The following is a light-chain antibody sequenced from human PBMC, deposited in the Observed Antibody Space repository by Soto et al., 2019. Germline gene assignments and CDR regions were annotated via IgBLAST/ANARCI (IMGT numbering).Light chain of an antibody. Sequence: DIVMTQSPDSLAVSLGESATINCKSSQSVLYSSTNKNYLAWYQQKPGQPPKLLIYWASTRESGVPERFSGSGSETDFTLTISSLQAEDVAVYYCQQYYNTPALTVGGGTKVEIK. CDR1: QSVLYSSTNKNY. CDR3: QQYYNTPALT. CDR2: WAS. V-gene: IGKV4-1*01. J-gene: IGKJ4*01.